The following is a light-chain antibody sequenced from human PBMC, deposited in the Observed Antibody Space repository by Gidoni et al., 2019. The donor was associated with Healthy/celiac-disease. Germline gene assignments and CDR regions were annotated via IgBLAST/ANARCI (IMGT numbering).Light chain of an antibody. CDR1: QSISSY. J-gene: IGKJ1*01. CDR2: AAS. CDR3: QQSYSTLWT. V-gene: IGKV1-39*01. Sequence: IQMTQSPSSLSASVGDRVTITCRASQSISSYLNWYQQKPGKAPKLQIYAASSLQSGVPSRFSGSGSGTDFTLTISSLQPEDFATYYCQQSYSTLWTFGQGTKVEIK.